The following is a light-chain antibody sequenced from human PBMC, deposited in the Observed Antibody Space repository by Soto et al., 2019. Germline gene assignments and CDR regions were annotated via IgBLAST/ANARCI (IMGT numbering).Light chain of an antibody. CDR1: QSVLYSSNNKNY. Sequence: DIVMTQSPDSLAVSLGERATINCKSSQSVLYSSNNKNYLAWYQQKPGQPPKALIYWASTRESGVPDRFSGSGSGTDFTLTISSLQAEDVAVYYCQQYYTTPWTFGQRTKVEIK. CDR3: QQYYTTPWT. V-gene: IGKV4-1*01. J-gene: IGKJ1*01. CDR2: WAS.